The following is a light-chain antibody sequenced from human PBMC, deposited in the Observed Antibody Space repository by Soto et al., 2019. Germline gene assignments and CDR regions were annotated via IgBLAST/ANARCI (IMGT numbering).Light chain of an antibody. CDR2: GAS. Sequence: EIVLTQSPGTLSLSPVEGATLSCRASQSVSSSYLAWYQQKPGQAPRLLIYGASSRATGIPDRFSGSGSGTDFTLTISRLEPEDFAVYYCQQYNSWPQTFGQGTKVDIK. V-gene: IGKV3-20*01. CDR1: QSVSSSY. CDR3: QQYNSWPQT. J-gene: IGKJ1*01.